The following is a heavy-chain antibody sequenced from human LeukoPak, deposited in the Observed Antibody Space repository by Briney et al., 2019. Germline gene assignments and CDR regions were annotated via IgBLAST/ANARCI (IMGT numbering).Heavy chain of an antibody. CDR2: IYTSGST. Sequence: SETLSLTCTVSGGSISSYYWSWIRQPAGKGLGWIGRIYTSGSTNYNPSLKSRVTMSVDTSKNQFSLKLSSVTAADTAVYYCARAGIAARPPYYYYGMDVWGQGTTVTVSS. V-gene: IGHV4-4*07. CDR3: ARAGIAARPPYYYYGMDV. D-gene: IGHD6-6*01. J-gene: IGHJ6*02. CDR1: GGSISSYY.